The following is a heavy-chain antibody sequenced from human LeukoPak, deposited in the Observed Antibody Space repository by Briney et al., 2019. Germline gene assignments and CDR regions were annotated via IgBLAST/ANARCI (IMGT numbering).Heavy chain of an antibody. CDR1: GFTFSSYG. Sequence: GGSLRLSCAASGFTFSSYGMHWVRQAPGKGLEWVAVISYDGSNKYHADSVKGRFTISRDNSKNTLYLQMNSLRAEDTAVYYCAKPKTRPYSSSWYALDYWGQGTLVTVSS. CDR2: ISYDGSNK. V-gene: IGHV3-30*18. D-gene: IGHD6-13*01. CDR3: AKPKTRPYSSSWYALDY. J-gene: IGHJ4*02.